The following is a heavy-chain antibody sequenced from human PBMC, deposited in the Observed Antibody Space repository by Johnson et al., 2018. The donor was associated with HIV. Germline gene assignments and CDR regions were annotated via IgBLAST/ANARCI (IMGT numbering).Heavy chain of an antibody. V-gene: IGHV3-30-3*01. J-gene: IGHJ3*01. CDR3: ARGPHEVVVVAATSAFDL. CDR2: ISYDGSNK. D-gene: IGHD2-15*01. CDR1: GFTFSSYA. Sequence: QVQLVESGGGLVQPGGSLRLSCAASGFTFSSYAMHWVRQAPGKGLEWVAVISYDGSNKYYADSVKGRFTISRDNSKNTLYLQMNSLRAEDTAVYYCARGPHEVVVVAATSAFDLWGQGTMVTVSS.